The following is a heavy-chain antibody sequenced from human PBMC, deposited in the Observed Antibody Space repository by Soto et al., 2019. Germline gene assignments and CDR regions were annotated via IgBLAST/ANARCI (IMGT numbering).Heavy chain of an antibody. D-gene: IGHD3-10*01. CDR1: GFTFISYA. J-gene: IGHJ4*02. Sequence: GGSLRLSCAASGFTFISYAMSWVRQAPGKGLEWVSAISGSGGSTYYADSVKGRFTISRDNSKNTLYLQMNSLRAEDTAVYYCAKMGDVLLWFGPLYYFDYWGQGTLVTVS. V-gene: IGHV3-23*01. CDR2: ISGSGGST. CDR3: AKMGDVLLWFGPLYYFDY.